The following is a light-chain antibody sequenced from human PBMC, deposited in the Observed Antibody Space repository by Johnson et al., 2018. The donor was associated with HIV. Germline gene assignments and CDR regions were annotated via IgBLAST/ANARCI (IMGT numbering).Light chain of an antibody. J-gene: IGLJ1*01. CDR1: SSNIGNNL. CDR2: ANN. CDR3: GTWDNGLSAYV. V-gene: IGLV1-51*02. Sequence: QSVLTQPPSVSAAPGQKVTISCSGSSSNIGNNLASWYQQLPGTAPKLLIYANNKRPSGIPDRFSGSKSGTSATLGITGLQTGDEAGYYCGTWDNGLSAYVFGTGTKVTVL.